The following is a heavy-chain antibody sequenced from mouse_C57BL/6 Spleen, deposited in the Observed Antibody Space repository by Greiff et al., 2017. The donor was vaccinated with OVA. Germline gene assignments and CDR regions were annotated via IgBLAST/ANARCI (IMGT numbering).Heavy chain of an antibody. V-gene: IGHV1-80*01. CDR2: IDPGDGET. CDR3: ARGSRYYAMDY. J-gene: IGHJ4*01. Sequence: VQLQQSGAELVKPGASVKISCKASGYAFSSYWMNGVEQRPGKGLEWIGQIDPGDGETNYNGKFKGKATLTADKSSSTAYMQLSSLASEDSAVYFCARGSRYYAMDYWGQGTSVTVSS. CDR1: GYAFSSYW.